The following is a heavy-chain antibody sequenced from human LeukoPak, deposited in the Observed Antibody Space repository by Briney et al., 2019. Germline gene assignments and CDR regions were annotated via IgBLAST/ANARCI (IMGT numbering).Heavy chain of an antibody. CDR1: GGSISGGGYY. Sequence: SETLSLTCTVSGGSISGGGYYWSWIRQHPGKGLEWIGYIYYSGSTYYNPSLKSRVTISVDTSKNQISLKLSSVTAADTAVYYCARAINSSGYYYARKVYNWFDPWGQGTLVTVSS. CDR2: IYYSGST. V-gene: IGHV4-31*03. CDR3: ARAINSSGYYYARKVYNWFDP. J-gene: IGHJ5*02. D-gene: IGHD3-22*01.